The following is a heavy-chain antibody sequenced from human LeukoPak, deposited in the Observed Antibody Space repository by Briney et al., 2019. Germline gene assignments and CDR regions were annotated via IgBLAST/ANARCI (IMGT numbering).Heavy chain of an antibody. D-gene: IGHD6-13*01. CDR3: ARGGYSSSLYDY. CDR1: GYTFTGYY. V-gene: IGHV1-2*02. Sequence: ASVKVSCKASGYTFTGYYMHWVRQAPEQGLEWMGWINPINPNSDDINYAQKFRGRVTMTRDTSISTAYMELSSLRSDDTALYYCARGGYSSSLYDYWGQGTLVTVSS. J-gene: IGHJ4*02. CDR2: INPINPNSDDI.